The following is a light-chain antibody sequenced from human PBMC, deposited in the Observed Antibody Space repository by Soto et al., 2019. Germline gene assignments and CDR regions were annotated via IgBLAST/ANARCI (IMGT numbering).Light chain of an antibody. CDR2: GAS. V-gene: IGKV3-15*01. CDR3: HQYGGWPRT. Sequence: EIVMTQCPATLSVSPGERVTLSCRTSQSISSNLAWYQQKPGQAPSLLFYGASTRASGVPARFSGSGSGTEFTLTISSLQSEDFAVYYCHQYGGWPRTVGQGTKVEI. CDR1: QSISSN. J-gene: IGKJ1*01.